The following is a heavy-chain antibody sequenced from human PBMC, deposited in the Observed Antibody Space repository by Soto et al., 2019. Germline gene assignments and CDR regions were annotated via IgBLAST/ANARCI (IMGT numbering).Heavy chain of an antibody. CDR1: GGSFSGYY. D-gene: IGHD3-10*01. V-gene: IGHV4-34*01. Sequence: QVQLQQWGAGLLKPSETLSLTCAVYGGSFSGYYWSWIRQPPGKGLEWIGEINHSGSTNYNPSLKSRVTISVDTSKNQFSLKLSSGAAADTAVYYCARGLLGLLDYWGQGTLVTVSS. CDR3: ARGLLGLLDY. J-gene: IGHJ4*02. CDR2: INHSGST.